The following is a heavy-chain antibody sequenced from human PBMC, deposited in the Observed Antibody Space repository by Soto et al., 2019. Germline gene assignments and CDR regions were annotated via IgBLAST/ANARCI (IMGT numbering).Heavy chain of an antibody. V-gene: IGHV3-21*01. D-gene: IGHD3-10*01. J-gene: IGHJ4*02. CDR1: GFTFSSYS. CDR2: ISSSSSYI. Sequence: EVQLVESGGGLVKPGGSLRLSCAASGFTFSSYSMNWVRQAPGKGLEWVSSISSSSSYIYHADSVKGRFTISRDNAKNSLYLQMNSLRAEDTAVYYCARGPGMVQGVIWRYFDYWGQGTLVTVSS. CDR3: ARGPGMVQGVIWRYFDY.